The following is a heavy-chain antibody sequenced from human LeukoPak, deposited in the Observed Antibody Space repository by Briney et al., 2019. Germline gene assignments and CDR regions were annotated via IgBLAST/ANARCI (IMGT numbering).Heavy chain of an antibody. CDR1: GGSISSGGYS. D-gene: IGHD5-24*01. J-gene: IGHJ4*02. CDR3: ARGQYYFDY. CDR2: IYHSGST. Sequence: SQTLSLTCAVSGGSISSGGYSWSWIRQPPGKGLEWIGYIYHSGSTYYNPSLKSRVTVSVDRSKNQFSLKLSSVTAADTAVYYCARGQYYFDYWGQGTLVTVSS. V-gene: IGHV4-30-2*01.